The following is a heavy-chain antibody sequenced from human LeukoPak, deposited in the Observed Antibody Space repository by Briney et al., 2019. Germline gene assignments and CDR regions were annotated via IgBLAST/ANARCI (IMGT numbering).Heavy chain of an antibody. J-gene: IGHJ4*02. CDR3: ARDKYDAEMATTGAPYYFDY. D-gene: IGHD5-24*01. Sequence: SVKVSCKASVGTFCSYAISCVREAPGQGLEWMGGIIPIFGTANYAQKFQGRVTITADESTSTAYMELSSVRSEDTAVYYCARDKYDAEMATTGAPYYFDYWGQGTLVTAPS. V-gene: IGHV1-69*13. CDR2: IIPIFGTA. CDR1: VGTFCSYA.